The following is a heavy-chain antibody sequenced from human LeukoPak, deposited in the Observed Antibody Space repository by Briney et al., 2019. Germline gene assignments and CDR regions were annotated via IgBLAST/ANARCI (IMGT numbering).Heavy chain of an antibody. D-gene: IGHD5-18*01. V-gene: IGHV3-21*01. CDR2: ISSSSSYI. CDR1: GFIFSTYS. J-gene: IGHJ4*02. CDR3: ARDLGGTDTAMVF. Sequence: GGSLRLSCAASGFIFSTYSMNWVRQAPGKGLEWVASISSSSSYIYYADSVKGRFTFSRDNAQNSLYLQMNSLRAEDTAVYYCARDLGGTDTAMVFWGQGTLVTVSS.